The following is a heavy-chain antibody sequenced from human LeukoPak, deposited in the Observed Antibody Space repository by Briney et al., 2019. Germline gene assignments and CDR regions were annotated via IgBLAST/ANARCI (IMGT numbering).Heavy chain of an antibody. D-gene: IGHD3-16*01. Sequence: PSETLSLTCTVSGGSMSSYYWSWTRQPAGKGLEWIGRIYTSGSTNYNPSLKSRVTMSVDTSNNQFSLKLTSVTAADTAVYYCARKRKGAYDFDYWGQGTLVTVSS. J-gene: IGHJ4*02. CDR3: ARKRKGAYDFDY. V-gene: IGHV4-4*07. CDR2: IYTSGST. CDR1: GGSMSSYY.